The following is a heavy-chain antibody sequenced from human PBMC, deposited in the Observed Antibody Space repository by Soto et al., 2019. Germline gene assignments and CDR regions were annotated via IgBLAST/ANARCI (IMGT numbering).Heavy chain of an antibody. D-gene: IGHD6-13*01. V-gene: IGHV6-1*01. CDR3: AREGGYSSSWSGVIQH. CDR1: GDSVSSNSAA. J-gene: IGHJ1*01. Sequence: PSQSLSLTYAISGDSVSSNSAAWKWIRQSPSRGLEWLGRTYYRSKWYNDYAVSVKSRITINPDTSKNQFSLQLNSVTPEDTAVYYCAREGGYSSSWSGVIQHWGQGTLVTVSS. CDR2: TYYRSKWYN.